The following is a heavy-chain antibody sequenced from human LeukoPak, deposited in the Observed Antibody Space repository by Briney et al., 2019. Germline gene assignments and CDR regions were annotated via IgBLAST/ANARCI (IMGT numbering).Heavy chain of an antibody. CDR1: GFTFSSYA. V-gene: IGHV3-30*14. D-gene: IGHD6-19*01. CDR2: ISYDGSNK. CDR3: VKDTVAGTPTYYFDY. Sequence: PGGSLRLSCAASGFTFSSYAMHWVRQAPGKGLEWVAVISYDGSNKYYADSVKGRFTISRDNSKNTLYLQMSSLRAEDTAVYYCVKDTVAGTPTYYFDYWGQGTLVTVSS. J-gene: IGHJ4*02.